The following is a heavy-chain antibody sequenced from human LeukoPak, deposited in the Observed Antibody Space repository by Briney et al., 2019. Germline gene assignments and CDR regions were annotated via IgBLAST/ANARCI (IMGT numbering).Heavy chain of an antibody. Sequence: PSETLSLTCTVSGASVSSSTYYWGWIRQPPGKGLECIANIYYRGPTYYNPSLKSRVTMSVDTSKNQFSLKLTSVTAADTAVYFCARLHTSWFYFDHWGQGILVTVSS. J-gene: IGHJ4*02. D-gene: IGHD2-2*01. CDR3: ARLHTSWFYFDH. V-gene: IGHV4-39*01. CDR1: GASVSSSTYY. CDR2: IYYRGPT.